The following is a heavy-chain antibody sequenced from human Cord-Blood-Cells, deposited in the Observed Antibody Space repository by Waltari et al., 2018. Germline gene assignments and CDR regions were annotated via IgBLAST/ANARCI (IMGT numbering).Heavy chain of an antibody. CDR1: GGSFSGYY. CDR2: INHSGST. D-gene: IGHD3-22*01. J-gene: IGHJ4*02. V-gene: IGHV4-34*01. Sequence: QVQLQQWGAGLLKPSETLSLTCAVYGGSFSGYYWSWIRQPPGKGLEWSGEINHSGSTNYTPSLKSRVTISVDTSKNQFSLKLSSVTAADTAVYYCARHVPDYYDSSGYYLDYWGQGTLVTVSS. CDR3: ARHVPDYYDSSGYYLDY.